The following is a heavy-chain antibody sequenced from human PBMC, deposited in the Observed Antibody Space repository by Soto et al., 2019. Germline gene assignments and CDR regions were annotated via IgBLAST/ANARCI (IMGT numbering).Heavy chain of an antibody. CDR3: ASGEHNGFDP. J-gene: IGHJ5*02. V-gene: IGHV1-69*06. Sequence: QVQLVQSGAEVKKPGSSVKVSCKASGGTFSSYVVSWVRQAPGQGLEWVGGIFPIFGTATYAQKFQGRVTITADKSTSTVYVERSRLRSDDTAVYYFASGEHNGFDPWGQGTLVSVSS. CDR2: IFPIFGTA. D-gene: IGHD1-26*01. CDR1: GGTFSSYV.